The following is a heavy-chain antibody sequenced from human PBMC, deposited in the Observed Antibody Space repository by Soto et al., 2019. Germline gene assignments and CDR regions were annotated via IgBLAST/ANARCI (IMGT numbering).Heavy chain of an antibody. Sequence: GESLKISCKGSGYSFTRYWISGVGQMPGKGLEWMGIIYPGDSDTRYSPSFQGQVTISADKSISTAYLQWSSLKASDTAMYYCARPLIDSNGEFDYWGQGTLVTVSS. CDR2: IYPGDSDT. J-gene: IGHJ4*02. CDR1: GYSFTRYW. V-gene: IGHV5-51*01. CDR3: ARPLIDSNGEFDY. D-gene: IGHD3-22*01.